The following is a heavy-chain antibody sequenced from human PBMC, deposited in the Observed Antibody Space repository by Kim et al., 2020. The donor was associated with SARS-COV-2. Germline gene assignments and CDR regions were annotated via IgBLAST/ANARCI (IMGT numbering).Heavy chain of an antibody. Sequence: DSVKGRFTISRDNAKNSLYLQMNSLRAEDTAVYYCARDNWNDPPWVGMDVWGQGTTVTVSS. CDR3: ARDNWNDPPWVGMDV. V-gene: IGHV3-7*01. D-gene: IGHD1-1*01. J-gene: IGHJ6*02.